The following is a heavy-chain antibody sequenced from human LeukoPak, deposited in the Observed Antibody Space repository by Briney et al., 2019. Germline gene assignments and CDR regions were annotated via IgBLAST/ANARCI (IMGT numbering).Heavy chain of an antibody. J-gene: IGHJ4*02. CDR3: ATARDIVGPTTRLDY. V-gene: IGHV1-24*01. CDR2: FDPEDGET. CDR1: GYTLTELS. D-gene: IGHD1-26*01. Sequence: GASVKVSCKVSGYTLTELSMHWVRQAPGRGLEWMGGFDPEDGETIYAQKFQGRVTMTEDTSTDTAYMELSSLRSEDTAVYYCATARDIVGPTTRLDYWGQGTLVTVSS.